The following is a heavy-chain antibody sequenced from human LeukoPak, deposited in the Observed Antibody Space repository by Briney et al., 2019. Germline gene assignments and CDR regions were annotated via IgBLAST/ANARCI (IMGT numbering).Heavy chain of an antibody. CDR1: GGSISSSSYY. V-gene: IGHV4-39*01. J-gene: IGHJ3*02. CDR3: ARPLFDMNAFDI. CDR2: IYYSGST. Sequence: PSETLSLTCTVSGGSISSSSYYWSWIRQPPGKGLEWIGSIYYSGSTYYNPSLKSRVTISVDTSKNQFSLKLSSVTAADTAVYYCARPLFDMNAFDIWGQGTMVTVSS. D-gene: IGHD2-21*01.